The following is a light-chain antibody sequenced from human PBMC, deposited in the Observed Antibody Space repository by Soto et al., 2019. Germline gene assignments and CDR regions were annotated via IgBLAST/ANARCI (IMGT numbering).Light chain of an antibody. CDR1: SSNIGSHS. J-gene: IGLJ3*02. CDR2: ENT. V-gene: IGLV1-51*02. CDR3: GTWDNSLSGGV. Sequence: SVLTQPPSVSAAPGQQVTISCSGSSSNIGSHSVSWYQQLPGSAPKLLIYENTKRPSGIPDRFSGSKSGTSATLGITGLQTGDEADYYCGTWDNSLSGGVFGGGTKVTVL.